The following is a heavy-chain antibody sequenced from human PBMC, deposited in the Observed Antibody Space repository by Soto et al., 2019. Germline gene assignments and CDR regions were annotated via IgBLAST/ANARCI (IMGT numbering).Heavy chain of an antibody. Sequence: SVKVSGKASGGTFSSYAISWVRQAPGQGLEWMGGIIPIFGTANYAQKFQGRVTITADESTSTAYMELSSLRSEDTAVYYCARYYEYSSSSGYYWGQGTLVTVSS. D-gene: IGHD6-6*01. CDR3: ARYYEYSSSSGYY. CDR1: GGTFSSYA. CDR2: IIPIFGTA. J-gene: IGHJ4*02. V-gene: IGHV1-69*13.